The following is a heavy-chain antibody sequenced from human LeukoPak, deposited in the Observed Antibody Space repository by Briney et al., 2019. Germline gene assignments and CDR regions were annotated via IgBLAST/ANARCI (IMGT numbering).Heavy chain of an antibody. CDR3: AREGVGATKRGAFDY. Sequence: SVKVSCKASGGTFSSYAISWVRQAPGQGLEWMGGIIPIFGTANYAQKFQGRVTITADESTSTAYMELSSLRFEDTAVYYCAREGVGATKRGAFDYWGQRTLVTVSS. CDR2: IIPIFGTA. CDR1: GGTFSSYA. V-gene: IGHV1-69*13. J-gene: IGHJ4*02. D-gene: IGHD1-26*01.